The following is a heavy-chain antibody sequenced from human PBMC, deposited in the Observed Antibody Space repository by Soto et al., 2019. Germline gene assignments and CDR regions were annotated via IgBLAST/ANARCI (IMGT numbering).Heavy chain of an antibody. D-gene: IGHD3-10*01. J-gene: IGHJ6*03. Sequence: GGSLRLSCAASGFTFSSYGMHWVRQAPGKGLEWVAVISYDGSNKYYADSVKGRFTISRDNSKNTLYLQMNSLRAEDTAVYYCAKDQVAIYYGSGIMDVWGKGTTVTVSS. V-gene: IGHV3-30*18. CDR3: AKDQVAIYYGSGIMDV. CDR2: ISYDGSNK. CDR1: GFTFSSYG.